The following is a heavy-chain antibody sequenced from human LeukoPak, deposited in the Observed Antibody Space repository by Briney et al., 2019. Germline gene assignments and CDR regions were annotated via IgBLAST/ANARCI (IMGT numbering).Heavy chain of an antibody. J-gene: IGHJ4*02. Sequence: EATVKVSCKASGYTFTSYYIHWVRQVPGQGLEWMGVIAPRGGTTIYSQNFQGRVTVTRDTSTNTVYMDLSSLRSEDTAVYYCAREPEPKFDSSGGGIDYWGQGTLVTVSS. CDR2: IAPRGGTT. CDR1: GYTFTSYY. CDR3: AREPEPKFDSSGGGIDY. D-gene: IGHD3-22*01. V-gene: IGHV1-46*01.